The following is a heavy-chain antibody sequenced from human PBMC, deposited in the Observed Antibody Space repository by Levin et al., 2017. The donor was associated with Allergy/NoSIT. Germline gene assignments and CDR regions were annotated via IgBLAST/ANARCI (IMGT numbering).Heavy chain of an antibody. J-gene: IGHJ3*02. D-gene: IGHD3-10*01. V-gene: IGHV4-59*01. Sequence: SETLSLTCTVSGGSISSYYWSWIRQPPGKGLEWIGYIYYSGSTNYNPSLKSRVTISVDTSKNQFSLKLSSVTAADTAVYYCARAGYYPEYAFDIWGQGTMVTVSS. CDR1: GGSISSYY. CDR2: IYYSGST. CDR3: ARAGYYPEYAFDI.